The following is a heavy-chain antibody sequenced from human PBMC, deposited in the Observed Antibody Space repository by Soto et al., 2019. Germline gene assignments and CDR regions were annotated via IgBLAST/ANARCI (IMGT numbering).Heavy chain of an antibody. V-gene: IGHV3-30-3*01. CDR2: ISYDGDHK. CDR3: ARDPAQQDNDNFTGYFHFDY. D-gene: IGHD3-9*01. Sequence: QVQLVESGGGVVQPGRSLRLSCAASGFTFNTCAMHWVRQAPGRGLEWVAVISYDGDHKYYADSVKGRFTISRDNSKNTLYLQMNSLIGEDTAVYYCARDPAQQDNDNFTGYFHFDYWGQGTLVTVSS. CDR1: GFTFNTCA. J-gene: IGHJ4*02.